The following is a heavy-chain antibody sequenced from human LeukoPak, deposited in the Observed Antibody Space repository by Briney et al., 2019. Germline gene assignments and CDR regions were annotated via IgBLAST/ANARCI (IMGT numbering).Heavy chain of an antibody. D-gene: IGHD6-6*01. CDR2: IKQDGSER. Sequence: GGSLRLSCAASGFTFSMFWMNWVRQAPGKGLEWLANIKQDGSERYYVDSVRGRFTISRDNAKNSLFLQMNSLRAEDTAVYFCTTDSGGGRPFDYWGQGTLVTVSS. CDR1: GFTFSMFW. V-gene: IGHV3-7*01. J-gene: IGHJ4*02. CDR3: TTDSGGGRPFDY.